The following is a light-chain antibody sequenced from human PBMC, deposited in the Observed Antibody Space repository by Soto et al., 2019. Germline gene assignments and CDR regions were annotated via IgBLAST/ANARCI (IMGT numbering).Light chain of an antibody. CDR1: SSDVGSYNL. CDR3: CSYAGSSTPPYN. V-gene: IGLV2-23*02. CDR2: EVS. J-gene: IGLJ1*01. Sequence: QSVLTQPASVSGSPGQSITISCTGTSSDVGSYNLVSWYQQHPGKAPKLMIYEVSKRPSGVSNRFSGSKSGNTASLTISGLQAEDEADYYFCSYAGSSTPPYNFGTGTKVTVL.